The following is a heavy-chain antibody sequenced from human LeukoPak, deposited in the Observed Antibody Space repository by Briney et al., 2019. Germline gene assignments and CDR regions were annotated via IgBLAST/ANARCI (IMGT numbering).Heavy chain of an antibody. J-gene: IGHJ4*02. V-gene: IGHV1-2*02. CDR1: GYTFTGYY. D-gene: IGHD6-13*01. CDR3: ARGVSSSWYYFDY. Sequence: ASVKVSCKASGYTFTGYYMHWVRQAPGQGREWLGWINPNSGGKNYAQKFQGRITMNRDTSISTAYMELSRLRSDDTAVYYCARGVSSSWYYFDYWGQGTLVTVSS. CDR2: INPNSGGK.